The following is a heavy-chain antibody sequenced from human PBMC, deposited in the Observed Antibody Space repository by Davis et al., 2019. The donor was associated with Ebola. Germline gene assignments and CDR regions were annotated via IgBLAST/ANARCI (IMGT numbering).Heavy chain of an antibody. J-gene: IGHJ5*02. CDR1: GGTLSSYA. CDR3: ARDPLPRYSGYESGWFDP. CDR2: IIPILGIS. D-gene: IGHD5-12*01. V-gene: IGHV1-69*04. Sequence: AASVKVSCKASGGTLSSYAISWVRQAPGQGLEWMGRIIPILGISNYAQKFQGRVTITADKSTSTAYMELSSLRSDDTAVYYCARDPLPRYSGYESGWFDPWGQGTLVTVSS.